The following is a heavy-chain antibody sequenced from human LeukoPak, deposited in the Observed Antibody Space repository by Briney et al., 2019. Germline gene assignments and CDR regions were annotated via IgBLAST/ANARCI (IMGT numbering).Heavy chain of an antibody. Sequence: PGGSLRLSCAASGLTFSSYAMHWVRQAPGKGLEWVAVISYDGSNKYYADSVKGRFTISRDNSKNTLYLQMNSLRAEDTAVYYCARAPRSWGFDYWGQGTLVTVSS. CDR3: ARAPRSWGFDY. CDR1: GLTFSSYA. CDR2: ISYDGSNK. J-gene: IGHJ4*02. V-gene: IGHV3-30*04. D-gene: IGHD7-27*01.